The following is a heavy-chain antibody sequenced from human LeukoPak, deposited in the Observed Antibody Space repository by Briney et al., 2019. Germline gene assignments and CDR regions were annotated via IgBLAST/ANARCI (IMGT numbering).Heavy chain of an antibody. CDR1: GGSFSGYY. D-gene: IGHD3-16*01. CDR2: MNHSGST. V-gene: IGHV4-34*01. Sequence: SETLSLTCAVYGGSFSGYYWSWIRQPPGKGLEWIGEMNHSGSTNYNPSLKSRFTILVAKSNNSFSLKLSSVTAADTAVYYCATCRGELPNRIWFYPWGQGTLVTVSS. CDR3: ATCRGELPNRIWFYP. J-gene: IGHJ5*02.